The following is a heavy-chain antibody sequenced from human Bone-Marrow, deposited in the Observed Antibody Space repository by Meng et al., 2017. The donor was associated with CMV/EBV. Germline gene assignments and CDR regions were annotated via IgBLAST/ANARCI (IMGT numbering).Heavy chain of an antibody. CDR2: VIYSGGT. CDR3: ARPGYIIGGTDYYYGMDG. Sequence: SETLSLTCAVYGGSLSDYWWNWIRQSPGKGLEWIGEVIYSGGTNYNPSLKSRVTISVDKSKNQFSLKLSSVTAADTAVYYCARPGYIIGGTDYYYGMDGWGQGTTVTVSS. CDR1: GGSLSDYW. V-gene: IGHV4-34*12. D-gene: IGHD3-16*01. J-gene: IGHJ6*02.